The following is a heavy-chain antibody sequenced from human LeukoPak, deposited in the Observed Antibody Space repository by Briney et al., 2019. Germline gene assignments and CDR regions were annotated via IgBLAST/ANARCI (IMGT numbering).Heavy chain of an antibody. V-gene: IGHV3-21*01. CDR3: ARESLLWFGESPTPFDY. CDR2: ISSSSSYI. J-gene: IGHJ4*02. D-gene: IGHD3-10*01. Sequence: GGSLRLSCAASGFTFSSYSMNWVRQAPGKGLEWVSSISSSSSYIYYADSVKGRFTISRDNAKNSLYLQVNSLRAEDTAVYYCARESLLWFGESPTPFDYWGQGTLVTVSS. CDR1: GFTFSSYS.